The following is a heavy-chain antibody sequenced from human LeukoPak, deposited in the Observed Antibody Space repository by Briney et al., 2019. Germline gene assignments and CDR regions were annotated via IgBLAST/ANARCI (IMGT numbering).Heavy chain of an antibody. Sequence: ASEKVSCKASGGTFSNYAISWVRQAPGQGLEWMGGIIPVFGTPNYAQRFQGRVTITADESTSTAYMELSSLRSEDTAVYYCARERGDGSGSYYMTANWFDPWGQGTLVTVSS. J-gene: IGHJ5*02. CDR3: ARERGDGSGSYYMTANWFDP. D-gene: IGHD3-10*01. V-gene: IGHV1-69*01. CDR2: IIPVFGTP. CDR1: GGTFSNYA.